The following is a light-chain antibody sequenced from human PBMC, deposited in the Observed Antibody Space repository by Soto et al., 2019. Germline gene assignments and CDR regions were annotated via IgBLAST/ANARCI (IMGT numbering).Light chain of an antibody. CDR2: GAF. V-gene: IGKV3-20*01. Sequence: EIVLTQSPGTLSLSPGERATLSCRVSQSVNSKFFAWYQQKPGQAPRLLIYGAFSRATGITDRFSGSGSGTDFTLTISRLETEDFAVYYCQQYGSSPWTFGQGTKVLLK. J-gene: IGKJ1*01. CDR3: QQYGSSPWT. CDR1: QSVNSKF.